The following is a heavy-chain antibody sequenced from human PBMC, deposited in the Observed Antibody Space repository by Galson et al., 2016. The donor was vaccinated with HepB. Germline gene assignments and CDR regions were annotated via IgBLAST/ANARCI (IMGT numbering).Heavy chain of an antibody. J-gene: IGHJ4*02. Sequence: SETLSLTCAVYGGSFRTAFWNWIRQTPGKGLELIGEVHHSGSTRDNPSLQSPVSISGDPSKNHFSLKLQSVTAADTAVYGSARGSACVWEGFLIGVMVLWCILWVTTTFDCWGQGTLVTVSS. CDR3: ARGSACVWEGFLIGVMVLWCILWVTTTFDC. CDR1: GGSFRTAF. CDR2: VHHSGST. V-gene: IGHV4-34*01. D-gene: IGHD2-8*01.